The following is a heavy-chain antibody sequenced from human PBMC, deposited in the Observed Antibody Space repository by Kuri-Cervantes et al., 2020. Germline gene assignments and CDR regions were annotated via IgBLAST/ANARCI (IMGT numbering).Heavy chain of an antibody. Sequence: SETLSLTCTVSGGSISSSSYYWGWIRQPPGKGLEWIGSIYYSGSTYYNPSLKSRVTISVDTSKNQFSLKLSSVTAADTAVYYCARDYSRSWSRAPFDYWGQGTLVTVSS. V-gene: IGHV4-39*07. CDR1: GGSISSSSYY. CDR2: IYYSGST. CDR3: ARDYSRSWSRAPFDY. D-gene: IGHD6-13*01. J-gene: IGHJ4*02.